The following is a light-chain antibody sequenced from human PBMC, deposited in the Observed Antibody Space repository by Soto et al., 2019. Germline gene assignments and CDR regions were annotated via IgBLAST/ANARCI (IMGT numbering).Light chain of an antibody. V-gene: IGKV3-11*01. CDR2: DTS. Sequence: EIVVTQSPATLSLSPGERATLSCRASQSVSRYLAWYQQRPGQAPRLLIYDTSNRATGIPARFSGSGSGTDFTLTISSLEPEDFAVFYCQQRGNWPWTCGQGTKVEIK. CDR3: QQRGNWPWT. CDR1: QSVSRY. J-gene: IGKJ1*01.